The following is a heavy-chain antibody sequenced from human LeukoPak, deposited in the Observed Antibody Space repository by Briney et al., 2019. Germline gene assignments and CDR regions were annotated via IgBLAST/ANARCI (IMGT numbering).Heavy chain of an antibody. V-gene: IGHV1-69*06. CDR2: IIPIFGTA. Sequence: GASVKVSCKASGYTFTGYYMHWVRQAPGQGLEWMGGIIPIFGTANYAQKFQGRVTISADTSTSTAYMEVSSLRSEDTAVYYCARDEGAKIAFNIWGQGTMVSVSS. CDR3: ARDEGAKIAFNI. CDR1: GYTFTGYY. D-gene: IGHD1-26*01. J-gene: IGHJ3*02.